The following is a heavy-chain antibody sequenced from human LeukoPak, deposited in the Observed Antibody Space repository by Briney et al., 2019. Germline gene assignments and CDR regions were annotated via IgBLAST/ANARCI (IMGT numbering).Heavy chain of an antibody. CDR2: IYYSGST. Sequence: SETLSLTCTVSGGSISSNNYYWGWIRQPPGKGLEWIGSIYYSGSTYYNPSLKSRVAISVDTSKNQFSLRLSSVTAADTAVYYCARLALPSGWGQGTLVTVSS. CDR1: GGSISSNNYY. D-gene: IGHD2-15*01. CDR3: ARLALPSG. J-gene: IGHJ4*02. V-gene: IGHV4-39*01.